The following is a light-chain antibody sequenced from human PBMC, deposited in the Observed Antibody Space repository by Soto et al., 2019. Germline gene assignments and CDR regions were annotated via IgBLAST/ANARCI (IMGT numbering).Light chain of an antibody. CDR2: AFS. CDR3: SSYTSSSTPHVV. J-gene: IGLJ2*01. V-gene: IGLV2-14*01. Sequence: QSALTQPASVSGSPGQSITISCTGTSSDVGGYNYVSWYQQHPGKAPKLMIYAFSNRPSGVSNRFSGSKSGNTASLTISGLQAEDEADYYCSSYTSSSTPHVVFGGGTKLTVL. CDR1: SSDVGGYNY.